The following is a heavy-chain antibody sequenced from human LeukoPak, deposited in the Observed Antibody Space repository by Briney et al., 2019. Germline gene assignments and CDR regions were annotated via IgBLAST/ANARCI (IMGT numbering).Heavy chain of an antibody. Sequence: GGSLRLSCAASGFTFSSYSMNWVRQAPGKGLEWVSSISSSSSYIYYADSVKGRFTISRDNAKNSLYLQMNSLRAEDTAVYYCAKLPIFGVVILGKDYWGQGTLVTVSS. D-gene: IGHD3-3*02. CDR3: AKLPIFGVVILGKDY. J-gene: IGHJ4*02. V-gene: IGHV3-21*04. CDR1: GFTFSSYS. CDR2: ISSSSSYI.